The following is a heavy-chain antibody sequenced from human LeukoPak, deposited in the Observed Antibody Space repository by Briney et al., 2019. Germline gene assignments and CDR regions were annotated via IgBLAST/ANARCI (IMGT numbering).Heavy chain of an antibody. Sequence: GASVKVSCKASGGTFSSYAISWVRQAPGQGLEWMGGIIPIFGTANYAQKFQGRVTITTDESTSTAYMELSSLRSEDTAVYYCASGYSYGAYYYYMDVWGKGTTVTVSS. CDR1: GGTFSSYA. CDR3: ASGYSYGAYYYYMDV. D-gene: IGHD5-18*01. J-gene: IGHJ6*03. CDR2: IIPIFGTA. V-gene: IGHV1-69*05.